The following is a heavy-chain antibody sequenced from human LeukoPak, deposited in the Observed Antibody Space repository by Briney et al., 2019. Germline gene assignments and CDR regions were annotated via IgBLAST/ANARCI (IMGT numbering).Heavy chain of an antibody. D-gene: IGHD1-7*01. J-gene: IGHJ6*02. CDR1: GGSISSYY. V-gene: IGHV4-59*08. CDR3: ARSSNTYSWNYVDRASHYYYGMDV. Sequence: SETLSLTCTVSGGSISSYYWSWIRQPPGKGLEWIGYIYYSGSTNYNPSLKSRATISVDTSKNQFSLKLSSVTAADTAVYYCARSSNTYSWNYVDRASHYYYGMDVWGQGTTVTVSS. CDR2: IYYSGST.